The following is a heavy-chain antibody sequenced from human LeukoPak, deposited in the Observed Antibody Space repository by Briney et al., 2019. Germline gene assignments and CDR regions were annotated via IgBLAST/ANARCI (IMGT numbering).Heavy chain of an antibody. V-gene: IGHV6-1*01. CDR3: TRGRGYGDSGMDV. CDR1: GGSISSYY. CDR2: TYYRSKWYN. D-gene: IGHD3-3*01. J-gene: IGHJ6*02. Sequence: SETLSLTCTVSGGSISSYYWNWIRQSPSRGLEWLRRTYYRSKWYNDYAISVKSRISINPDTSKNQFSLQLSSVTPEDTAVYYCTRGRGYGDSGMDVWGQGTTVTVSS.